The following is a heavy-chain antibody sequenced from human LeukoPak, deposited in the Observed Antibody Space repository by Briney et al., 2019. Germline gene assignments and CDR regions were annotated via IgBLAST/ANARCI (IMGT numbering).Heavy chain of an antibody. Sequence: SVKVSCKASGYTFTGYYMHWVRQAPGQGLEWMGWINPNSGGTNYAQKFQGRVTMTRDTPISTAYMELSRLRSDDTAVYYCARATAMIVVVAWFDPWGQGTLVTVSS. D-gene: IGHD3-22*01. CDR2: INPNSGGT. CDR1: GYTFTGYY. V-gene: IGHV1-2*02. J-gene: IGHJ5*02. CDR3: ARATAMIVVVAWFDP.